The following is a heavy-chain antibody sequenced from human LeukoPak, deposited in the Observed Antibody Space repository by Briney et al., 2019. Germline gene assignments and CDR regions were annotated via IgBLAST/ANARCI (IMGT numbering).Heavy chain of an antibody. Sequence: GRSLRLSCAASGFTFSSYAMHWVRQAPGKGLEWVANIKQDGSEKYYVDSVKGRFTISRDNAKNSLYLQMNSLRAEDTAVYYCASASSSWYRGVFDYWGQGTLVTVSS. J-gene: IGHJ4*02. D-gene: IGHD6-13*01. CDR3: ASASSSWYRGVFDY. CDR1: GFTFSSYA. V-gene: IGHV3-7*01. CDR2: IKQDGSEK.